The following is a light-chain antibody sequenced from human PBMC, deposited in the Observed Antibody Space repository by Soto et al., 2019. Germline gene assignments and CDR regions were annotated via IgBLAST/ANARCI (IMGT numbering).Light chain of an antibody. CDR3: QQLNSYS. J-gene: IGKJ4*01. CDR2: AAS. V-gene: IGKV1-9*01. Sequence: DIPLTQSPSFLSASVGDRVTITCRASQGISSYLSWYQQKPGKAPKLLIYAASPLQSGVPSRFSGSGSGTEFTLTISSLQPEDFATYYCQQLNSYSFGGGTKVEIK. CDR1: QGISSY.